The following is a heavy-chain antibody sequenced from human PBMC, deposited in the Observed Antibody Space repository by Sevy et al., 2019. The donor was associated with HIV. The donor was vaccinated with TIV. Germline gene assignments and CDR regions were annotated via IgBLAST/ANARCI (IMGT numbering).Heavy chain of an antibody. V-gene: IGHV3-48*01. CDR1: GFTFSSFG. D-gene: IGHD3-22*01. Sequence: GGSLRLSCAASGFTFSSFGMNWVRQAPGKGLEWISYISHSTNTRLYAASVTGRFSISRDNARNSLYLQMNSLRAEDTAVYYCARESYFYDTTPFPENDYWGRGTLVTVSS. J-gene: IGHJ4*02. CDR2: ISHSTNTR. CDR3: ARESYFYDTTPFPENDY.